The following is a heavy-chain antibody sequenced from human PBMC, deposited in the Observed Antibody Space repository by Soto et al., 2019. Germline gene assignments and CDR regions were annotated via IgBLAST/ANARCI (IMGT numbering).Heavy chain of an antibody. V-gene: IGHV4-39*01. J-gene: IGHJ5*02. Sequence: QLQLQESGPGLVKPSETLSLTCTVSGGSISSSSYYWGWIRQPPGKGLEWIGSIYYSGSTYYNPSPKSRVTISRDTSKDQFSLKLRSLTAADTALYYCPRRGPVTGPRSLKLRNWFDPWGQGPLVTVSS. CDR2: IYYSGST. CDR3: PRRGPVTGPRSLKLRNWFDP. D-gene: IGHD3-3*01. CDR1: GGSISSSSYY.